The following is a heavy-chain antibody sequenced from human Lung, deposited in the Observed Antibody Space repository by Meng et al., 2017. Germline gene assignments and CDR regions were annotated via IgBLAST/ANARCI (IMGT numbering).Heavy chain of an antibody. CDR3: ARSQQWLDS. V-gene: IGHV6-1*01. Sequence: QVHRQQSGTGLENLSQTLPLPCAISGDSDSSNSAAWNWIRQSPSRGLEWLGRTYYRSKWYNCYAVSVRSRITINPDTSKNQFSLQLNSVTPEDTAVYYCARSQQWLDSWGQGTLVTVSS. CDR1: GDSDSSNSAA. D-gene: IGHD6-19*01. J-gene: IGHJ5*01. CDR2: TYYRSKWYN.